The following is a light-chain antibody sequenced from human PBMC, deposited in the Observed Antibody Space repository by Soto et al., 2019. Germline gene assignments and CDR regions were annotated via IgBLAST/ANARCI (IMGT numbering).Light chain of an antibody. CDR2: GAS. V-gene: IGKV3D-15*01. Sequence: EIVMTQSPATLSVSPGERATLSCRASQSVSTNLAWYQQKPGQAPRLLIYGASRRATGIPDRFSGSGSGTDFTLTITSLQSEDFAVYYCQQYSNWPRTFGQGTKVDIK. CDR1: QSVSTN. J-gene: IGKJ1*01. CDR3: QQYSNWPRT.